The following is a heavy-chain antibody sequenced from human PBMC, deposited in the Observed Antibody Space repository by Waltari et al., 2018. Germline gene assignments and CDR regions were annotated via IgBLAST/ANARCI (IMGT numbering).Heavy chain of an antibody. D-gene: IGHD6-13*01. V-gene: IGHV3-7*01. CDR3: TRGGLDSSWYWRD. J-gene: IGHJ4*02. CDR2: IKEDGSEK. Sequence: EVQLVESGGGLAQPGGSLRLSCAASGLSFSIYWMTWVRQASGEGPEWVGNIKEDGSEKYYMDSVKGRFTISRDNAKNSLYLQMNNLRVEDTAVYYCTRGGLDSSWYWRDWGQGTLVTVSS. CDR1: GLSFSIYW.